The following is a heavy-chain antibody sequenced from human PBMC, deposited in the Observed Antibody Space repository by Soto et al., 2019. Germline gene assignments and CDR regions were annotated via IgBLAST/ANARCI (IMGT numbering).Heavy chain of an antibody. CDR2: IYYSGST. CDR3: AKDRAVTTAYYFDY. D-gene: IGHD4-17*01. CDR1: GGSISSSSYY. Sequence: SETLSLTCTVSGGSISSSSYYWGWIRQPPGKGLEWIGSIYYSGSTYYNPSLKSRVTISVDNSKNTLYLQMNSLRAEDTAVYYCAKDRAVTTAYYFDYWGQGTLVTVSS. J-gene: IGHJ4*02. V-gene: IGHV4-39*07.